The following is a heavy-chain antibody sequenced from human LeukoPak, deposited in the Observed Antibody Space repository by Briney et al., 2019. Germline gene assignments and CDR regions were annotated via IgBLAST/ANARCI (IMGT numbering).Heavy chain of an antibody. D-gene: IGHD3-22*01. Sequence: GGSLRLSCAASGFTFRDFWMTWVRQAPGKGLEWVANIKQDGSEKYCVDSVKGRFTVSRDNANNSLFLQMNSLRGDDAAVYYCTREPLDTSGYYYGTPDYWGQGTLVTVSS. CDR2: IKQDGSEK. CDR3: TREPLDTSGYYYGTPDY. CDR1: GFTFRDFW. J-gene: IGHJ4*02. V-gene: IGHV3-7*01.